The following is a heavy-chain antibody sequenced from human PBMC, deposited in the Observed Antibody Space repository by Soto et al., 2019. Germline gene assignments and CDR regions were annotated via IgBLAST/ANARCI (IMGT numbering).Heavy chain of an antibody. CDR2: IKSKTDGGTT. CDR1: GFTFSNAW. CDR3: TTEDIVVVPAAIDYYGMDV. D-gene: IGHD2-2*01. V-gene: IGHV3-15*07. Sequence: GGSLRLSCAASGFTFSNAWMNWVRQAPGKGLEWVGRIKSKTDGGTTDYAAPVKGRFTISREDSKTTLYLQMNSVKTEDTAVYYCTTEDIVVVPAAIDYYGMDVWGQGTTVTVSS. J-gene: IGHJ6*02.